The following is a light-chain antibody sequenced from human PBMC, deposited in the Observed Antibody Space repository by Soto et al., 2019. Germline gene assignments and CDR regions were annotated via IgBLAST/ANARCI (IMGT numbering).Light chain of an antibody. CDR1: QSVSSSY. CDR3: QQYGSSHLT. V-gene: IGKV3-20*01. J-gene: IGKJ4*01. CDR2: GAS. Sequence: EIVLTQSPGTLSLSPGERATLSCRASQSVSSSYLAWYQQKPGQAPRLIIYGASSRATGIPDRFSGSGSGTDFTLTISRLEPEDFAVYYCQQYGSSHLTLGGGTKVDIK.